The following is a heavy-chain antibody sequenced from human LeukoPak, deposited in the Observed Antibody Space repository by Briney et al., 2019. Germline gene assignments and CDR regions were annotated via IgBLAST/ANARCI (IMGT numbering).Heavy chain of an antibody. CDR1: GGSFSGYY. V-gene: IGHV4-34*01. CDR3: ARGGGSDAFDI. CDR2: INHSGST. Sequence: PSETLSLTCAVYGGSFSGYYWNWIRQPPGKGLEWIGEINHSGSTNYNPSLKSRVTISVDTSKNQFSLKLSSVTAADTAVYYCARGGGSDAFDIWGQGTMVTVSS. D-gene: IGHD2-15*01. J-gene: IGHJ3*02.